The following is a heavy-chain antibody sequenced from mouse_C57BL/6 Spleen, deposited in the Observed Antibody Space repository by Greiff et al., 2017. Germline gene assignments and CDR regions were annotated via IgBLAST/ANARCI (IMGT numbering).Heavy chain of an antibody. D-gene: IGHD2-4*01. CDR2: INPNNGGT. Sequence: EVQLQQSGPELVKPGASVKISCKASGYTFTDYYMNWVKQSHGKSLEWIGDINPNNGGTSYNQKFKGKATLTVDKSSSTAYMELRSLTSEDSAVYYCAGYDSPYAMDYWGQGTSVTVSS. V-gene: IGHV1-26*01. CDR1: GYTFTDYY. CDR3: AGYDSPYAMDY. J-gene: IGHJ4*01.